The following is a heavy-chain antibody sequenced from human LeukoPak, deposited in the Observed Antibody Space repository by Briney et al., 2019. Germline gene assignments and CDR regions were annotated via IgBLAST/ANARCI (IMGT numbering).Heavy chain of an antibody. D-gene: IGHD5-12*01. V-gene: IGHV4-39*01. Sequence: PSETLSLTCTVSGGSISSSSYYWGWIRQPPGTGLEWIGSIYYSGSTYYNPSLKSRVTISVDTSKNQFSLKLSSVTAADTAVYYCATRQFLVAYFDYWGQGTLVTVSS. CDR1: GGSISSSSYY. CDR2: IYYSGST. J-gene: IGHJ4*02. CDR3: ATRQFLVAYFDY.